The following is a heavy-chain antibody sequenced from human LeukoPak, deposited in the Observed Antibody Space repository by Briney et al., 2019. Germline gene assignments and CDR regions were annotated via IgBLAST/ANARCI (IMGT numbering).Heavy chain of an antibody. CDR1: DDSISDYY. CDR3: TRGTGWLIDY. D-gene: IGHD3-16*01. Sequence: SETLSLTCTVSDDSISDYYRGWIRQPPGKGLEWIGYFHNSGTSTYNPSLKSRVTISADTSKNQFSLKLNSLTTADTAVYYCTRGTGWLIDYWGQGILVTVSS. CDR2: FHNSGTS. V-gene: IGHV4-59*01. J-gene: IGHJ4*02.